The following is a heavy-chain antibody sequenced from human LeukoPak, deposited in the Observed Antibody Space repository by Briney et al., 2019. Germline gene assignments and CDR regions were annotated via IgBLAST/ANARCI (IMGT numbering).Heavy chain of an antibody. J-gene: IGHJ4*02. CDR3: ARARYCYDSSAYCYFDF. CDR2: ISSSSTTI. D-gene: IGHD3-22*01. CDR1: GITFSNYC. Sequence: PGGSLRLSCAASGITFSNYCMNWVRQAPGKGLEWVSCISSSSTTIYYADSVKGRFTVSRDNAKNSLYLQMNSLRAEDTALYYCARARYCYDSSAYCYFDFWGQGTLVTVSS. V-gene: IGHV3-48*01.